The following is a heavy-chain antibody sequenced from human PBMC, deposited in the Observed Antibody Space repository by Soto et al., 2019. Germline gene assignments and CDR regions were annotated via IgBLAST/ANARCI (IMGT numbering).Heavy chain of an antibody. CDR1: GFTVSSHY. CDR2: IYSGGST. J-gene: IGHJ6*02. V-gene: IGHV3-66*01. Sequence: GESLKISCAASGFTVSSHYMNWVRQAPGKGLEWVSVIYSGGSTYYADSVKGRFTISRDNSKNTLYLQMNSLRAEDTAVYYCADLYGVDVWGQGTTVTVSS. CDR3: ADLYGVDV.